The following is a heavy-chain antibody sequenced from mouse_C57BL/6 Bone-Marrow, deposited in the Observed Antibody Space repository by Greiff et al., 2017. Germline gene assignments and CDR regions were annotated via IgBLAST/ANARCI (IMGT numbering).Heavy chain of an antibody. V-gene: IGHV5-17*01. Sequence: DVQLVESGGGLVKPGGSLKLSCAASGFTFSDYGMHWVRQAPEKGLEWVAYISSGSSTIYYADTVKGRFTISRDNAKNTLFLQMTSLRSEDTAMYYCAKKARPWYFDVWGTGTTVTVSS. J-gene: IGHJ1*03. CDR1: GFTFSDYG. CDR2: ISSGSSTI. CDR3: AKKARPWYFDV.